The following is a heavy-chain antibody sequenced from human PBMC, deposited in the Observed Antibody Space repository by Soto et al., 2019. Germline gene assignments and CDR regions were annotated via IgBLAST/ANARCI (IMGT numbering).Heavy chain of an antibody. CDR2: IYYSGST. J-gene: IGHJ5*02. Sequence: QVQLQESGPGLVKPSETLSLTCTVSGGSISSYYWSWIRQPPGKGLEWIGYIYYSGSTNYNPSLQTRVTKSVDTSKDQYSLKLSSVTAADTAVYYCARRNYGDFYNWFDPWGQGTLVTVSS. V-gene: IGHV4-59*08. CDR3: ARRNYGDFYNWFDP. CDR1: GGSISSYY. D-gene: IGHD4-17*01.